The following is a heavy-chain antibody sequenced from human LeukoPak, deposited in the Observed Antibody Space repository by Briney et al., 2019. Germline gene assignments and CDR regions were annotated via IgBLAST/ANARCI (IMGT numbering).Heavy chain of an antibody. CDR1: GFTFSDYE. CDR2: LSGSGATL. Sequence: LSGGSLRLSCAASGFTFSDYEMNWVRQAPGKGLEFISYLSGSGATLYYADSVKGRFTISRDNAKNSLYLQMSSLRAEDTAVYYCARGRWFSQARSKYDGMGVWGQGTTVTVSS. V-gene: IGHV3-48*03. D-gene: IGHD2-15*01. CDR3: ARGRWFSQARSKYDGMGV. J-gene: IGHJ6*02.